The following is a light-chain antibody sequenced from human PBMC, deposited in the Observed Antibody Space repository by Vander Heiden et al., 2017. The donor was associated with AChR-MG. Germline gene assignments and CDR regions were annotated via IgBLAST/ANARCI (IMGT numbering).Light chain of an antibody. CDR1: SSDVGGYNY. V-gene: IGLV2-11*01. CDR3: CSYAGSYSYV. Sequence: QSALTQPRSVSGSPGPSVTISCTGTSSDVGGYNYVSWYQQHPGKAPNLMIYDVSKRPSGVPDRFSGSKSGNTASLTISGLKAEDEADYYCCSYAGSYSYVFGTGTKVTVL. J-gene: IGLJ1*01. CDR2: DVS.